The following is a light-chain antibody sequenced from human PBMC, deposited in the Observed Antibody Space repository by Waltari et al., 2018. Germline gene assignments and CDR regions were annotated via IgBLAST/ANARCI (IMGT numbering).Light chain of an antibody. Sequence: EIVLTQSPGTLSLSPGASATLSCRASHTFSSIYLAWYQQKPGQTPRLLIYGASTRAAGCPVRFSGSGSGTEFTITISRLEAEDFAVYYCQHYGNSPPLTFGGGTKVEIK. CDR2: GAS. J-gene: IGKJ4*01. CDR1: HTFSSIY. V-gene: IGKV3-20*01. CDR3: QHYGNSPPLT.